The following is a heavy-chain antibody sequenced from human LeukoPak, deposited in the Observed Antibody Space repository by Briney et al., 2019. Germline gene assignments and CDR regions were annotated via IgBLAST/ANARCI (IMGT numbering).Heavy chain of an antibody. V-gene: IGHV1-69*05. Sequence: GASVKVFCKASGGTFSSYAISWVRQAPGQGLEWMGGIIPIFGTANYAQKFQGRVTITTDESTSKAYMELSSLRSEDTAVYYCARVSYYGSGSYYPSPEYYYMDVWGKGTTVTVSS. D-gene: IGHD3-10*01. CDR3: ARVSYYGSGSYYPSPEYYYMDV. CDR2: IIPIFGTA. CDR1: GGTFSSYA. J-gene: IGHJ6*03.